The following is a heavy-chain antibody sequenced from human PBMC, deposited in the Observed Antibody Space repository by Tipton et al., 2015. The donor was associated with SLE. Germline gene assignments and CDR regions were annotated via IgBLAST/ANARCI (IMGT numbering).Heavy chain of an antibody. J-gene: IGHJ3*02. D-gene: IGHD2-15*01. CDR1: GESFSGYY. CDR3: ARGKDIVVARDAFDI. Sequence: LRLSCAVYGESFSGYYWTWIRQPPGKGLEWIGEVDPSGSTNYNPSLRSRVTISVDTSKNQFSLKLSSVTAADTAVYYCARGKDIVVARDAFDIWGQGTMVTVSS. V-gene: IGHV4-34*01. CDR2: VDPSGST.